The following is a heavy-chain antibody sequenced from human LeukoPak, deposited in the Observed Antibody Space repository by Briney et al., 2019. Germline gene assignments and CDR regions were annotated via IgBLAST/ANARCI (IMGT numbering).Heavy chain of an antibody. CDR2: IDWGDNK. V-gene: IGHV2-70*01. J-gene: IGHJ4*02. CDR3: ARTFYGSGNPNSNLPDFDH. Sequence: ASGPALVKPTQTLTLTCTFSGFSLSTSGMCVSWIRQPPGKALEWLALIDWGDNKYYSTSLKTRLTISKDTSKNQVVFTMTNMDPVDTATYYCARTFYGSGNPNSNLPDFDHWGQGTLVTVSS. D-gene: IGHD3-10*01. CDR1: GFSLSTSGMC.